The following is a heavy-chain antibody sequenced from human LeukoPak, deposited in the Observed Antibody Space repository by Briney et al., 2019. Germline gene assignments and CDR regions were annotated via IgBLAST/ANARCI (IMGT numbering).Heavy chain of an antibody. J-gene: IGHJ4*02. CDR3: ARGYASAWCDY. V-gene: IGHV3-48*03. CDR1: GFTFSSYE. Sequence: PGGSLRLSCAGSGFTFSSYEMNWVRQAPGKGLEGVSYISSRGDTIYYADSVRGRFTLYRDNAKNSLYLQMNSLRAEDTAVYYCARGYASAWCDYWGQGALVTVSS. D-gene: IGHD6-19*01. CDR2: ISSRGDTI.